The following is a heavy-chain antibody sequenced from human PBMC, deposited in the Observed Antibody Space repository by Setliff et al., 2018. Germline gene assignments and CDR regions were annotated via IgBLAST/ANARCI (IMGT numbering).Heavy chain of an antibody. Sequence: SETLSLTCTVSGASLRSGSYYWSWIRQPAGKGLEWIGRTYTSGATTYSPSLKSRVSISADTSKNLLSLTLKSVTAADTAVYYCAKEHVVISYVSNTHQHYGMDVWGQGTTVTVSS. D-gene: IGHD2-21*01. CDR2: TYTSGAT. CDR3: AKEHVVISYVSNTHQHYGMDV. J-gene: IGHJ6*02. CDR1: GASLRSGSYY. V-gene: IGHV4-61*02.